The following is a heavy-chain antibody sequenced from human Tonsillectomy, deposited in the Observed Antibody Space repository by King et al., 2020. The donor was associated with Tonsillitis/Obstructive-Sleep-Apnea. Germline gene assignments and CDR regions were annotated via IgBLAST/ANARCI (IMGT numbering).Heavy chain of an antibody. CDR2: ISSRGSTI. V-gene: IGHV3-48*03. J-gene: IGHJ6*02. Sequence: VQLVESGGGLVQPGGSLRLSCAASGFSFSTYEMNWVRQAPGKGLEWVSYISSRGSTIYYADSVKGRFTISRDNAKNSLNLQMNSLRAEDTAVYYCARGPPVGAQTPYYYYGMDVWGQGTTVTVSS. CDR1: GFSFSTYE. CDR3: ARGPPVGAQTPYYYYGMDV. D-gene: IGHD1-26*01.